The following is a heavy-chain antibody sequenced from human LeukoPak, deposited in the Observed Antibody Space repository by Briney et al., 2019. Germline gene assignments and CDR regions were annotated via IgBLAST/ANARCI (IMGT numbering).Heavy chain of an antibody. CDR1: GYTFANYW. Sequence: GESLKIPCKASGYTFANYWIVWVRQMPGKGLEWMGIIHPGDSDTRYSPSFQGQVTISADKSISTAYLQWSSLKASDTAMYYCARVLAARRLDRAFDIWGQGTMVTVSS. CDR2: IHPGDSDT. V-gene: IGHV5-51*01. D-gene: IGHD6-25*01. J-gene: IGHJ3*02. CDR3: ARVLAARRLDRAFDI.